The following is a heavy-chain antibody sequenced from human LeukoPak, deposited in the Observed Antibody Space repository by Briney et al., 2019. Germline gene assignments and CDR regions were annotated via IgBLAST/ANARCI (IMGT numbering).Heavy chain of an antibody. CDR3: ARVVVAATPPYYFDY. Sequence: SETLSLTCTVSGYSISSGYYWGWIRQPPGKGLEWIGSIYHSGSTYYNPSLKSRVTISVDTSKNQFSLKLSSVTAADTAVYYCARVVVAATPPYYFDYWGQGTLVTVSS. CDR2: IYHSGST. J-gene: IGHJ4*02. CDR1: GYSISSGYY. D-gene: IGHD2-15*01. V-gene: IGHV4-38-2*02.